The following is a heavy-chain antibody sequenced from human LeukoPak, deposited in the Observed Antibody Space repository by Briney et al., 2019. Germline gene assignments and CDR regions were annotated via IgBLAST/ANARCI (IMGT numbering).Heavy chain of an antibody. CDR3: ARGPSSGNALNY. CDR1: GFTFSGYW. V-gene: IGHV3-7*04. Sequence: PGGSLRLSCAASGFTFSGYWMSWVCQAPGKGLEWVANINQDGSEKYYVDSVKGRFTISRDNAKNSLYLQMDSLRAEDTAVYYCARGPSSGNALNYWGQGTLVTVSS. D-gene: IGHD3-16*01. CDR2: INQDGSEK. J-gene: IGHJ4*02.